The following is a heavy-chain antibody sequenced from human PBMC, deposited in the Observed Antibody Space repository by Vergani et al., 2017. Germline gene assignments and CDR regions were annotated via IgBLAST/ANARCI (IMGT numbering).Heavy chain of an antibody. CDR2: IDEYGNRA. Sequence: EVQLGESGGGSVQSGGSLRLSCVASGFSFNTYWMHWVRQVPGKGPMWVARIDEYGNRATYGDFETGRFTISRDNAKNTVFLQMNNLRADDAGVYYCVRTEYCTGIACNTRFDSWGQGALVTVSS. V-gene: IGHV3-74*03. CDR3: VRTEYCTGIACNTRFDS. J-gene: IGHJ5*01. D-gene: IGHD2-8*02. CDR1: GFSFNTYW.